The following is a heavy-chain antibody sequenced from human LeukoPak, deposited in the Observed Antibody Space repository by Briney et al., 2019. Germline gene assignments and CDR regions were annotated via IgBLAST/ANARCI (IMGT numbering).Heavy chain of an antibody. CDR1: GGSFSGYD. CDR3: ARGHGGLGGMDV. Sequence: ETLSLTCAVYGGSFSGYDWSWIRQPPGKGLEWIGEINHSGSTNYSPSLKSRVTISVDTSKNHFSLKVRSVTAADTAVYYCARGHGGLGGMDVWGQGTTVTVPS. D-gene: IGHD2-15*01. CDR2: INHSGST. V-gene: IGHV4-34*01. J-gene: IGHJ6*02.